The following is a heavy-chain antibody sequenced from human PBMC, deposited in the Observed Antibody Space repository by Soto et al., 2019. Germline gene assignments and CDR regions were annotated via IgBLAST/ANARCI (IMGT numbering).Heavy chain of an antibody. D-gene: IGHD3-10*01. J-gene: IGHJ6*02. CDR3: ARDRAVVRGVISHYYYYGMDV. V-gene: IGHV1-3*01. Sequence: ASVKFSCKASGYTFTSYAMHWVRQAPGQRLEWMGWINAGNGNTKYSQKFQGRATITRDTSASTAYMELGSLRSEDTAVYYCARDRAVVRGVISHYYYYGMDVWGQGTTVTVSS. CDR2: INAGNGNT. CDR1: GYTFTSYA.